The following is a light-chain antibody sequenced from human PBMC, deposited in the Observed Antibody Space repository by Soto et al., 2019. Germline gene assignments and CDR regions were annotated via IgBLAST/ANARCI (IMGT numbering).Light chain of an antibody. Sequence: EIVVTQCPATLSVSXXXXXTXSXRASQSVSSSLAWYQQRPGQAPRLLIYDTSTRAAGIAARFSGSGSGTEFTLTISSLQSEDFAVYYCQQYVHWPPGTFGQGTKVDIK. CDR2: DTS. J-gene: IGKJ1*01. CDR3: QQYVHWPPGT. CDR1: QSVSSS. V-gene: IGKV3-15*01.